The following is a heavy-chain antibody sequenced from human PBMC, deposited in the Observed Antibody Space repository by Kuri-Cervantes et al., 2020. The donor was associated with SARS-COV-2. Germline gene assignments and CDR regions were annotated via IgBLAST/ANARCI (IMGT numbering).Heavy chain of an antibody. CDR3: VRDGDHWNFDY. Sequence: GESLKISCAASGFTFRTSTMHWVRQAPGKGLEWVSRINPDGSYTNNADSVKGRFTLSRDNAKNMLFLQMNSLRAEDTAVYYCVRDGDHWNFDYWGQGTLVTVSS. CDR1: GFTFRTST. D-gene: IGHD1-1*01. J-gene: IGHJ4*02. CDR2: INPDGSYT. V-gene: IGHV3-74*01.